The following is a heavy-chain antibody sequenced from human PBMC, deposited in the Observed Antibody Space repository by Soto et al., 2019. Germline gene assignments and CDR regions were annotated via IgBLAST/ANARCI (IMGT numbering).Heavy chain of an antibody. CDR1: GYRFTNYR. Sequence: GESPKISCKSSGYRFTNYRNARVRPMPGKGLEGMGIIYSGDSDTRYSPSFQGQVTISADKSIRTAYLQWSSLKASDSGMYDCARSQGYYLNWFDPWGQGTLVTVSS. J-gene: IGHJ5*02. D-gene: IGHD2-15*01. CDR2: IYSGDSDT. V-gene: IGHV5-51*01. CDR3: ARSQGYYLNWFDP.